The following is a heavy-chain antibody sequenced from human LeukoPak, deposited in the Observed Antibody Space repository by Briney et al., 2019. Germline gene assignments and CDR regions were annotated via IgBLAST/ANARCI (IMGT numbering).Heavy chain of an antibody. D-gene: IGHD3-10*01. V-gene: IGHV4-39*01. J-gene: IGHJ4*02. Sequence: PSETLSLTCTVSGGSISSSSYYWGWIRQPPGKGLEWIGSIYYSGSTYYNPSLKSRVTISVDTSKNQFSLKLSSVTAPDTAVYYCARHCRITMVRGVIITEYYFDYWGQGTLVTVSS. CDR3: ARHCRITMVRGVIITEYYFDY. CDR1: GGSISSSSYY. CDR2: IYYSGST.